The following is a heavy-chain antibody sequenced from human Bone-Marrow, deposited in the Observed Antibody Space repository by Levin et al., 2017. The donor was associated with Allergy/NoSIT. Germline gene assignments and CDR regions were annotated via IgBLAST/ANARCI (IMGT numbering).Heavy chain of an antibody. CDR2: IYSSGNT. V-gene: IGHV4-59*01. J-gene: IGHJ6*02. CDR3: ARLRSGYYYYYGMDV. CDR1: DGSISTDS. D-gene: IGHD3-3*01. Sequence: TSSETLSLTCTVSDGSISTDSWTWIRQPPGMRLEWIGYIYSSGNTNYNPSLRSRVTISGDASKNQLSLKLSSVTAADTAVYYCARLRSGYYYYYGMDVWGQGTTVTVSS.